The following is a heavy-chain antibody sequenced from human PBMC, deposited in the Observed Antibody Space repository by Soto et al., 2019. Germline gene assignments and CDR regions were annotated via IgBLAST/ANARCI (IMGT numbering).Heavy chain of an antibody. CDR1: GFTFSSYG. CDR2: IWYDGSNK. D-gene: IGHD6-19*01. CDR3: ARDQQWLVRFYFDF. J-gene: IGHJ4*02. V-gene: IGHV3-33*01. Sequence: QVQLVEAGGGVVQPGNSLRLSCAASGFTFSSYGMHWVRQAPGKGLEWVAVIWYDGSNKYYADSVKGRFTISRDNSKNTLYLQMISLRAEDTAVYYCARDQQWLVRFYFDFWVQGTLVTVSS.